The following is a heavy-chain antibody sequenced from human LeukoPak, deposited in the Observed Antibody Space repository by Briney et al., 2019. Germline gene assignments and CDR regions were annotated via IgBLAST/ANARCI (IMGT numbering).Heavy chain of an antibody. J-gene: IGHJ5*02. V-gene: IGHV3-7*03. CDR1: GSTFSSYW. Sequence: GGSLRLSCAASGSTFSSYWMSWVRQAPGKGLEWVANIKQDGSEKYYVDSVKGRFTIPRDNSKNTLYLQMNSLRAEDTAVYYCAKVMKGYCSGGSCYSGWFDPWGQGTLVTVSS. D-gene: IGHD2-15*01. CDR3: AKVMKGYCSGGSCYSGWFDP. CDR2: IKQDGSEK.